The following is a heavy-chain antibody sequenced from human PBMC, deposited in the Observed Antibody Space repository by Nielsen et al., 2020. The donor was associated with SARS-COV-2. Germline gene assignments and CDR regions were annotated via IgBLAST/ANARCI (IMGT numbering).Heavy chain of an antibody. CDR2: ISYDGSNK. CDR1: GFTFSSYA. CDR3: ARDHGGSGWYDY. V-gene: IGHV3-30*04. J-gene: IGHJ4*02. Sequence: GESLKISCAASGFTFSSYAMHWVRQAPGKGLEWVAVISYDGSNKYYADSVKGRFTFSRDNSKNTLYLQMNSLRAEDTAVYYCARDHGGSGWYDYWGQGTLVTVSS. D-gene: IGHD6-19*01.